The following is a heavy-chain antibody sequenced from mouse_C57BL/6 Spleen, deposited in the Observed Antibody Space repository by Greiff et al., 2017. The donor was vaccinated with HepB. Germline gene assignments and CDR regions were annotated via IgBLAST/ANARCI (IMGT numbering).Heavy chain of an antibody. D-gene: IGHD3-2*02. Sequence: EVQLQQSGPVLVKPGASVKMSCKASGYTFTDYYMNWVKQSHGKSLEWIGVINPYNGGTSYNQKFKGKATLTVDKSSSTAYMERNSLTSEDSAVYYCARDSSGPYAMDYWGQGTSVTVSS. CDR1: GYTFTDYY. V-gene: IGHV1-19*01. J-gene: IGHJ4*01. CDR2: INPYNGGT. CDR3: ARDSSGPYAMDY.